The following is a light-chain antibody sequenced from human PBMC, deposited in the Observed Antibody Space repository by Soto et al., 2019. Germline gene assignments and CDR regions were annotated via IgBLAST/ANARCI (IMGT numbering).Light chain of an antibody. CDR3: CSYAGSYTWV. V-gene: IGLV2-11*01. Sequence: QSPLTQPRSVSGSPGQSVTISCTGTSSDVGGYNFVSWYQHHPGKAPKLMIYDVSKRPSGVPDRFSGSKSGNTASLTISGLQAEDEADYYCCSYAGSYTWVFGGGTKVTVL. J-gene: IGLJ3*02. CDR2: DVS. CDR1: SSDVGGYNF.